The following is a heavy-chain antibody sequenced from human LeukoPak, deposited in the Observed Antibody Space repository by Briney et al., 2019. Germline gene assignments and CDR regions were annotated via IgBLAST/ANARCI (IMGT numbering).Heavy chain of an antibody. CDR3: ARSSGSYYYYYYYMDV. V-gene: IGHV4-4*07. CDR2: IYTSGST. Sequence: SETLSLTCTVSGGSISSYYWSWIRQPAGKGLEWIGRIYTSGSTNYNPSLKSRVTTSVDTSKNQFSLKLSSVTAADTAVYYCARSSGSYYYYYYYMDVWGKGTTVTVSS. CDR1: GGSISSYY. D-gene: IGHD1-26*01. J-gene: IGHJ6*03.